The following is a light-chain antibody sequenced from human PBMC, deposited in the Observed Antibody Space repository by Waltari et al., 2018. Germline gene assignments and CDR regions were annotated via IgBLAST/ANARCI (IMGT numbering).Light chain of an antibody. V-gene: IGKV3-15*01. CDR2: GAS. CDR1: QSVSSN. Sequence: EIVMTQSPATLSVSPGERDPLPCRASQSVSSNLAWYQQKPAQAPRLLIYGASTRATGIPARFSGSGSWTEFTLTISSLQSEDFAVYYCQQYNNWPLLTFGGGTKVEIK. CDR3: QQYNNWPLLT. J-gene: IGKJ4*01.